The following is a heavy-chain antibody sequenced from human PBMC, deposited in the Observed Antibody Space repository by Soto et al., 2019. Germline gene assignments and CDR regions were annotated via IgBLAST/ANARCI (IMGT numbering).Heavy chain of an antibody. Sequence: EVQLVESGGGLVQPGGSLRLSCAASGFTFSTYWMHWVRQAPGKGLVWVARITSGGSNTNYADSVKGRFTISRDNAKNTLFLQMSSLRAEDTAVYYCVRDPVHYDGSRSNGGDDNWGQGTLVTVSS. D-gene: IGHD3-22*01. CDR2: ITSGGSNT. CDR3: VRDPVHYDGSRSNGGDDN. J-gene: IGHJ4*02. CDR1: GFTFSTYW. V-gene: IGHV3-74*01.